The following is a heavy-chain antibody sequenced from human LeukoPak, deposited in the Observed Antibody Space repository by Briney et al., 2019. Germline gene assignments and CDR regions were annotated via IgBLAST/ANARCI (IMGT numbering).Heavy chain of an antibody. J-gene: IGHJ6*02. Sequence: ASVKVSCKASGYTFTDYYIHWVRQAPGQGLEWMGWVNPNSGGANYAQKLQGRVTMTTDTSTSTAYMELGSLRSDDTAVYYCARLLGYCSTTSCPYYYGMDVWGQGTTVTVSS. CDR3: ARLLGYCSTTSCPYYYGMDV. V-gene: IGHV1-2*02. D-gene: IGHD2-2*01. CDR2: VNPNSGGA. CDR1: GYTFTDYY.